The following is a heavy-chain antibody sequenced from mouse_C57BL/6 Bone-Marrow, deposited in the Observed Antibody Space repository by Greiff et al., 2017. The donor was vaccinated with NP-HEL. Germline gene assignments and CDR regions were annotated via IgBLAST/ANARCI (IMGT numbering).Heavy chain of an antibody. CDR3: ARSRTTVVAPFDY. D-gene: IGHD1-1*01. J-gene: IGHJ2*01. CDR1: GYTFTSYW. CDR2: IDPSDSYT. Sequence: QVQLQQPGAELVMPGASVKLSCKASGYTFTSYWMHWVKQRPGQGLEWIGEIDPSDSYTNYNQKFKGKSTLTVDKSSSAAYMQLSSLTSEDSAVYYCARSRTTVVAPFDYWGQGTTLTVSS. V-gene: IGHV1-69*01.